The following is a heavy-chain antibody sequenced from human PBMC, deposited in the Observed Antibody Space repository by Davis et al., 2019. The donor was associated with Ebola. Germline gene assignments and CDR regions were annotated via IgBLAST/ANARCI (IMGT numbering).Heavy chain of an antibody. CDR3: TSAYGDWDY. V-gene: IGHV3-73*01. CDR2: IRSKANSYAT. CDR1: GFTFSSEN. J-gene: IGHJ4*02. Sequence: GESLKISCAASGFTFSSENMNWVRQASGKGLEWVGRIRSKANSYATAYAASVKGRFTISRDDSKNTAYLQMNSLKTEDTAVYYCTSAYGDWDYWGQGTLVTVSS. D-gene: IGHD4-17*01.